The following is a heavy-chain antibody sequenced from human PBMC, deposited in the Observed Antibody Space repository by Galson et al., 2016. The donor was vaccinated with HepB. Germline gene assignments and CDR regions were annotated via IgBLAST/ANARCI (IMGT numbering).Heavy chain of an antibody. Sequence: QSGAEVKKPGDSLRISCQASGYSFTNYWISWVRQMPGKGLEWMGRIDPSDSHTNNSPSFQGHATIPTDNATSTVYLQWSSLRASDTAMSYCARHRIPVTRWFATPPPCVKNGMDVWGQGTTVTVSS. CDR3: ARHRIPVTRWFATPPPCVKNGMDV. V-gene: IGHV5-10-1*01. CDR1: GYSFTNYW. CDR2: IDPSDSHT. J-gene: IGHJ6*02. D-gene: IGHD3-10*01.